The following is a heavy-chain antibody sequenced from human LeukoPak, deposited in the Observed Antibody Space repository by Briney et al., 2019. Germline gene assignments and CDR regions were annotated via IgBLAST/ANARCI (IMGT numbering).Heavy chain of an antibody. CDR1: GFIVSSNY. J-gene: IGHJ4*02. CDR2: IYSGGST. D-gene: IGHD5-18*01. CDR3: ARAFLRGYSYGYDY. Sequence: GGSLRLSCAASGFIVSSNYMSWVRQAPGKGLEWVSVIYSGGSTYYADSVKGRFTISRDNSKNTLYLQMNSLRAEDTAVYYCARAFLRGYSYGYDYWGQGTLVTVS. V-gene: IGHV3-53*01.